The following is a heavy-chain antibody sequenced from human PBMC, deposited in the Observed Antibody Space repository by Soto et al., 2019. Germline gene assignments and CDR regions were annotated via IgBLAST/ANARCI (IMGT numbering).Heavy chain of an antibody. V-gene: IGHV1-58*01. Sequence: GASLKVSCKASGFTFTSSAVQWVRQARGQRLEWIGWIVVGSGNTNYAQKFQERVTITRDMSTSTAYMELSSLRSEDTAVYYCAAGKVVTTWLTDFDYWGRGTLVTVSS. J-gene: IGHJ4*02. CDR1: GFTFTSSA. CDR3: AAGKVVTTWLTDFDY. D-gene: IGHD4-4*01. CDR2: IVVGSGNT.